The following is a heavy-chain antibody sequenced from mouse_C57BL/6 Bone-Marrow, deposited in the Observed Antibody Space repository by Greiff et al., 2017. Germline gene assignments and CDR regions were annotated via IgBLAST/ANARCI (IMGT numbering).Heavy chain of an antibody. J-gene: IGHJ1*03. D-gene: IGHD2-2*01. Sequence: QVQLQQPGAELVKPGASVKMSCKASGYTFTSYWITWVKQRPGQGLEWIGDIYPGSGSTNYNEKFKSKATLTVDTSSSTAYMQLSSLTSEDSAVYYCAREEVRGMVTWYFDVWGTGTTVTVSS. CDR2: IYPGSGST. V-gene: IGHV1-55*01. CDR1: GYTFTSYW. CDR3: AREEVRGMVTWYFDV.